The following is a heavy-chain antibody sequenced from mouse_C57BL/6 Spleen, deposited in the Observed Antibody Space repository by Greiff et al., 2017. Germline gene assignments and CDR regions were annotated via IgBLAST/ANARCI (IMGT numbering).Heavy chain of an antibody. Sequence: EVKLQQSGAELVRPGASVKLSCTASGFNIKDYYMHWVKQRPEQGLEWIGRIDPEDGDTEYAPKFQGKATMTADTSSNTAYLQLSSLTSEDTAVYYCTSGNYFYYAMDYWGQGTSVTVSS. CDR1: GFNIKDYY. D-gene: IGHD2-1*01. V-gene: IGHV14-1*01. CDR3: TSGNYFYYAMDY. J-gene: IGHJ4*01. CDR2: IDPEDGDT.